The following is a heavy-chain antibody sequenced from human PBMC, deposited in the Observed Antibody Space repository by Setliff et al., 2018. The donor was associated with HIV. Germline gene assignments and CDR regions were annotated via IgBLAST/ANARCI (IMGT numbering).Heavy chain of an antibody. CDR3: AREHCSGGSCNGFDI. CDR1: GDSISTDY. D-gene: IGHD2-15*01. J-gene: IGHJ3*02. V-gene: IGHV4-4*09. Sequence: SETLSLTCTVSGDSISTDYWTWIRQPPGKGLEWIGYIYNSASTSYNPSLKSRVTISVDTSKNQFSLKLSSVTAADTAVYYCAREHCSGGSCNGFDIWGQGTMVTV. CDR2: IYNSAST.